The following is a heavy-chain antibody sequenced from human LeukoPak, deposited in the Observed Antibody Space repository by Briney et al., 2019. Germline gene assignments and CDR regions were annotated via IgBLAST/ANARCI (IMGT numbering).Heavy chain of an antibody. CDR2: LSGSGGTT. D-gene: IGHD6-6*01. V-gene: IGHV3-23*01. J-gene: IGHJ6*03. Sequence: PGGSLRLSCAASGFTFSNFAMTWVRQAPGKGLEWVSTLSGSGGTTFSADSVKGRFTISRDNSKNTLYLQMNSLRAEDTALYYCAISSPDFFYYLDVWGKGTTVTVSS. CDR3: AISSPDFFYYLDV. CDR1: GFTFSNFA.